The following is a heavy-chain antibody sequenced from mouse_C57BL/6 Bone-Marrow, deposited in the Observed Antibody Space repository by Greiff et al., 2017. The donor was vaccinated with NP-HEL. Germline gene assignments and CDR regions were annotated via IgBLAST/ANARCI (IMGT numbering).Heavy chain of an antibody. J-gene: IGHJ4*01. CDR2: INPTNGGN. Sequence: EVKLQQSGPELVKPGASVKISCKASGYTFTDYYMNWVKQSHGKSLEWIGDINPTNGGNSYNQKFKGKATLTVDKSSSTAYMELRSLTSEDSAVYYCARATYYDYDGAMDFWGRGTSVTVSS. D-gene: IGHD2-4*01. V-gene: IGHV1-26*01. CDR3: ARATYYDYDGAMDF. CDR1: GYTFTDYY.